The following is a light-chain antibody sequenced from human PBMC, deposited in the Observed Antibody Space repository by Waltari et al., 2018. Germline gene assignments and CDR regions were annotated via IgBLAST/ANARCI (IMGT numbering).Light chain of an antibody. J-gene: IGKJ1*01. CDR3: QQGFSPSWT. CDR2: AAS. Sequence: DIQVTQSPSSLSASVGDRVTITCRASQSITGYLNWYQQKPGKAPNLLIYAASNLQSGVPARFSGSGSGTEFTLAIGSLHPEDFATYYCQQGFSPSWTFGQGTKVEF. CDR1: QSITGY. V-gene: IGKV1-39*01.